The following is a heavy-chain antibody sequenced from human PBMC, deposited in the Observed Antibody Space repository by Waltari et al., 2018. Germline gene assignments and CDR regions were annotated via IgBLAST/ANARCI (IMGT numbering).Heavy chain of an antibody. CDR1: GGSFSGYY. D-gene: IGHD3-10*01. CDR3: ERGSLSGWFDP. J-gene: IGHJ5*02. V-gene: IGHV4-34*01. CDR2: INHSGST. Sequence: QVQLQQWGAGLLKPSETLSLTCAVYGGSFSGYYWSWIRQPPGKGLEWIGEINHSGSTNYNPCLKSRVTISVDTSKNQCSLKLSSVTAADTAVHYCERGSLSGWFDPWGQGTLVTVSS.